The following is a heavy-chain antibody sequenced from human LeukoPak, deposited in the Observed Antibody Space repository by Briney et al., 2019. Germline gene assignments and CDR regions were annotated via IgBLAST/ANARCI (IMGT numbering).Heavy chain of an antibody. CDR2: INPNSGGT. Sequence: ASVKVSCKASGYTFTGYYMHWVRQAPGQGLEWMGWINPNSGGTNYAQKFQGGVTMTRDTSISTAYMELSRLRSDDTAVYYCARDPGTYCSSTSCYLGWGQGTLVTVSS. D-gene: IGHD2-2*01. CDR3: ARDPGTYCSSTSCYLG. CDR1: GYTFTGYY. J-gene: IGHJ4*02. V-gene: IGHV1-2*02.